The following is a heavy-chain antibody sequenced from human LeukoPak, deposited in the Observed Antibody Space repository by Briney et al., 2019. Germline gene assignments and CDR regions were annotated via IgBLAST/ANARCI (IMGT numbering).Heavy chain of an antibody. D-gene: IGHD3-16*01. Sequence: GGSLRPSCAASGFTFSSYTMTWVRQAPGEGLEWVSGISGSGDTTYYADSVKGRFTISRDNSKNTLYLQMNSLRAEDTAVYYCARGGENWFDSWGQGTLVTVSS. CDR2: ISGSGDTT. CDR1: GFTFSSYT. CDR3: ARGGENWFDS. V-gene: IGHV3-23*01. J-gene: IGHJ5*01.